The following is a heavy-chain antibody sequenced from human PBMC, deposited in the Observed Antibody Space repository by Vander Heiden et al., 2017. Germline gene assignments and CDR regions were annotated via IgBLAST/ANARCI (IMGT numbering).Heavy chain of an antibody. CDR1: GLPFSTYS. CDR3: ARRPTYCGQCFDF. J-gene: IGHJ4*02. Sequence: EVQLVVSGGGLVKPGGSLGPPGADPGLPFSTYSSNWVRQAPGKGLEWVSYISGSSGIIYYADSVKGRFTISRDNAKNSVFLEMNSLRAEDTAVYYCARRPTYCGQCFDFWGQGTLVTVSS. V-gene: IGHV3-48*01. CDR2: ISGSSGII. D-gene: IGHD2-21*01.